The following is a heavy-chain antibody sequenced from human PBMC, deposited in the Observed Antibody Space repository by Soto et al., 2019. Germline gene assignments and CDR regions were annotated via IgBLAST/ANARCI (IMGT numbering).Heavy chain of an antibody. V-gene: IGHV4-30-4*01. CDR2: IYYSGST. D-gene: IGHD3-22*01. CDR1: GGSISSGDYY. J-gene: IGHJ3*02. CDR3: ARGAETMIVVGSAFDI. Sequence: PSETLSLTCTVSGGSISSGDYYWSWIRQPPGKGLEWIGYIYYSGSTYYNPSLKSRVTISVDTSKNQFSLKLSSVTAADTAVYYCARGAETMIVVGSAFDIWGQGTRVTV.